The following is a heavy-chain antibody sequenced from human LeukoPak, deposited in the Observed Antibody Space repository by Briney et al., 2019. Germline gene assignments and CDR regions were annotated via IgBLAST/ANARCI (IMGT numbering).Heavy chain of an antibody. J-gene: IGHJ4*02. CDR1: GFTFSSHG. CDR3: ARSLNGDPPDFDY. V-gene: IGHV3-33*03. Sequence: PGGSLRLSCAASGFTFSSHGMHWVRQAPGKGLEWVAAIWYDGSNTYYADSVKGRFTISRDNSKNTLYLQMNSLRAEDTAVYYCARSLNGDPPDFDYWGQGTLVTVSS. D-gene: IGHD4-17*01. CDR2: IWYDGSNT.